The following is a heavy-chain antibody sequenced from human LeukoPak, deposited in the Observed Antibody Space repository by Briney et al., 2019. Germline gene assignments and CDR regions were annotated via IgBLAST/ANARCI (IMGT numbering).Heavy chain of an antibody. J-gene: IGHJ6*02. CDR3: AKPFCAGDCHYYYQGLGV. CDR1: GFTVSSNY. D-gene: IGHD2-21*02. V-gene: IGHV3-66*04. CDR2: LYPCGST. Sequence: AVSLRLSCAASGFTVSSNYMNWVRQAPGKGLEWVSVLYPCGSTYYADSVKGRVTISRDSSKNTLYLQMNSLRAEDTAVYYCAKPFCAGDCHYYYQGLGVWGQGTTVTVSS.